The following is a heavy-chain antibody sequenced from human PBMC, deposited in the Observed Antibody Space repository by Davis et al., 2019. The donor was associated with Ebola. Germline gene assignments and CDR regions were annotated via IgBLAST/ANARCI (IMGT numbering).Heavy chain of an antibody. CDR1: GGSFSGYY. CDR3: ARVLRYFDWLLRWFDP. CDR2: INHSGST. J-gene: IGHJ5*02. D-gene: IGHD3-9*01. Sequence: MPSETLSLTCAVYGGSFSGYYWSWIRQPPGKGLEWIGEINHSGSTNYNPSLKSRVTISVDTSKNQFSLKLSPVTAADTAVYYCARVLRYFDWLLRWFDPWGQGTLVTVSS. V-gene: IGHV4-34*01.